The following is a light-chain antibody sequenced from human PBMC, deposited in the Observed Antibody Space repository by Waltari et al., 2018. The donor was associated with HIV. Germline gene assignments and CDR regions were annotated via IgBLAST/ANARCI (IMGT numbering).Light chain of an antibody. CDR2: KDN. J-gene: IGLJ3*02. CDR3: YSAANYIWV. Sequence: SFEFTQPSSVSVSPVQTARITCSVVILSQQYVRWLQQRPGQAPLLIIFKDNERPSGIPERFSGSSTGTTVTLTISGVQVEDEADYYCYSAANYIWVFGGGTRLTVL. V-gene: IGLV3-27*01. CDR1: ILSQQY.